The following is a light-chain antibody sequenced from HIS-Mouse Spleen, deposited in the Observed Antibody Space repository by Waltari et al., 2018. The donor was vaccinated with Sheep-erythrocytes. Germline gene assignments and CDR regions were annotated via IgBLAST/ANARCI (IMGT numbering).Light chain of an antibody. V-gene: IGLV2-23*01. Sequence: QSALTQPASVSASPGQSITISCTGTSSDVGRYNLVSWYQQPPGKSPKLMIYEGSKLPSGVSNRFSGSKSGNTASLTISGLQAEDEADYYCCSYAGSSTPWVFGGGTKLTVL. J-gene: IGLJ3*02. CDR1: SSDVGRYNL. CDR2: EGS. CDR3: CSYAGSSTPWV.